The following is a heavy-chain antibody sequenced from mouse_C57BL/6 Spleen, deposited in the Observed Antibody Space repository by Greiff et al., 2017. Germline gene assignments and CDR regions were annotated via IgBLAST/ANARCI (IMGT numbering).Heavy chain of an antibody. CDR3: ARGNSNGYFDY. CDR1: GYTFTSYW. CDR2: IDPSDSYT. J-gene: IGHJ2*01. D-gene: IGHD2-5*01. V-gene: IGHV1-69*01. Sequence: QVQLQQPGAELVMPGASVKLSCKASGYTFTSYWMHWVKQRPGQGLEWIGEIDPSDSYTNYNQKFKGKSTLTVDKSSSTAYMQLSSLTSEDAAVYYCARGNSNGYFDYWGQGTTLTVSS.